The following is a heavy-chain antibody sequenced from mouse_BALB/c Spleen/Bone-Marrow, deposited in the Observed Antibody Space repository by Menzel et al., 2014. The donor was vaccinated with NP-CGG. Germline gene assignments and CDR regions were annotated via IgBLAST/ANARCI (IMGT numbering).Heavy chain of an antibody. D-gene: IGHD1-1*01. V-gene: IGHV1-80*01. Sequence: VQLQESGAELVRPGSSVKISCKASGYASSSYWMNWVKQRPGQGLEWIGEIYPGDGDTNYNGKFKGKATLTADKSSSSANIHLSNLTSYDSAVYFCELLSKAGDYWGQGTPVTVSS. CDR1: GYASSSYW. CDR2: IYPGDGDT. CDR3: ELLSKAGDY. J-gene: IGHJ4*01.